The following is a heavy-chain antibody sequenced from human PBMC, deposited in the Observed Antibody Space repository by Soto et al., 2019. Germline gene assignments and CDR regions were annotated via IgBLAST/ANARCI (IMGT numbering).Heavy chain of an antibody. Sequence: SVKVSCKASGGTFSSYAISWVRQAPGQGLEWMGGIIPIFGTANYAQKFQGRVTITADESTSTAYMELSSLRSEDTAVYYCASAGYCSGGSCYNWFDPWGQGTLVTVSS. CDR1: GGTFSSYA. D-gene: IGHD2-15*01. CDR3: ASAGYCSGGSCYNWFDP. CDR2: IIPIFGTA. V-gene: IGHV1-69*13. J-gene: IGHJ5*02.